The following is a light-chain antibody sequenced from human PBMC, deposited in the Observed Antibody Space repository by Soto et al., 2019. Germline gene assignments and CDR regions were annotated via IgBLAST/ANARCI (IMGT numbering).Light chain of an antibody. Sequence: EIVLTQSPATLSLSPGERATLSCRASQSVSSYLAWYQQKPGQTPRLLIYDASNRATVIPAMFSGSGSGTNFSLTISSLETEEFADYYCQQVSNWPTFGGGTKVEIK. V-gene: IGKV3-11*01. CDR3: QQVSNWPT. CDR2: DAS. CDR1: QSVSSY. J-gene: IGKJ4*02.